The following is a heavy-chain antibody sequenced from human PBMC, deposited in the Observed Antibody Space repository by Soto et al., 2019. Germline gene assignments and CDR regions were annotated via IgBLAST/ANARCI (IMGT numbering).Heavy chain of an antibody. J-gene: IGHJ6*02. V-gene: IGHV4-31*03. CDR3: ARDPRRYCSGGSCYSYYYYGMDV. Sequence: QVQLQESGPGLVKPSQTLSLTCTVSGGSISSGGYYWSWIRQHPGKGLEWIGYIYYSGSTYYNPSLKGRVTISVDTSKNQFSLKLSSVTAADTAVYYCARDPRRYCSGGSCYSYYYYGMDVWGQGTTVTVSS. D-gene: IGHD2-15*01. CDR1: GGSISSGGYY. CDR2: IYYSGST.